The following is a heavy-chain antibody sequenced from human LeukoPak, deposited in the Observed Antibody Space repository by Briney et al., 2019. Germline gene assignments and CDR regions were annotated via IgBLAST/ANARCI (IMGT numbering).Heavy chain of an antibody. D-gene: IGHD4-17*01. Sequence: GESLKISCRTSGYDFSTKWIAWVRQMPGKGLEWMGIIYPTDPITRYSPSFQGHVTISADTSISTAYLQWTSLKPSDTAIYYCARLAPDYADYWFDPWGQGTLVTVS. CDR3: ARLAPDYADYWFDP. J-gene: IGHJ5*02. V-gene: IGHV5-51*01. CDR1: GYDFSTKW. CDR2: IYPTDPIT.